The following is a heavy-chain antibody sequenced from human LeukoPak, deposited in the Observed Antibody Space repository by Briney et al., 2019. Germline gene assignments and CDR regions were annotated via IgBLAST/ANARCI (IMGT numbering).Heavy chain of an antibody. CDR1: GFTFSIYS. V-gene: IGHV3-48*01. D-gene: IGHD4-23*01. CDR2: ISSSSVTI. CDR3: ARDPRSTVVTPSPYFDY. Sequence: PGGSLRLSCADSGFTFSIYSMNWVRQAPGKGLEWVSYISSSSVTIYYADSVKGRFTISRDNAKNSLYLQMNSLRAEDTAVDYCARDPRSTVVTPSPYFDYWGQGTLVTVSS. J-gene: IGHJ4*02.